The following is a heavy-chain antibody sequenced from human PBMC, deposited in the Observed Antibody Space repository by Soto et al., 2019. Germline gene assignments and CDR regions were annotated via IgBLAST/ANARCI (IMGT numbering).Heavy chain of an antibody. CDR3: ARDKGAAAGTEANWFDP. V-gene: IGHV3-33*01. D-gene: IGHD6-13*01. J-gene: IGHJ5*02. Sequence: GGSLRLSCAASGFTFSSYGMHWVRQAPGKGLEWVAVIWYDGSNKYYADSVKGRFTISRDNSKNTLYLQMNSLRAEDTAVYYCARDKGAAAGTEANWFDPWGQGTLVTVSS. CDR2: IWYDGSNK. CDR1: GFTFSSYG.